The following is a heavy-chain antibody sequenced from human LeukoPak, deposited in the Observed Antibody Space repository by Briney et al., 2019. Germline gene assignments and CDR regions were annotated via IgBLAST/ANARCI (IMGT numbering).Heavy chain of an antibody. J-gene: IGHJ6*03. CDR3: ARIKPHYYMDV. CDR2: INHSGST. CDR1: SGSFSGYY. V-gene: IGHV4-34*01. Sequence: PSETLSLTCAVYSGSFSGYYWSWIRQPPGKGLEWIGEINHSGSTNYNPSLKSRVTISVDTSKNQFSLKLSSVTAADTAVYYCARIKPHYYMDVWGKGTTVTVSS.